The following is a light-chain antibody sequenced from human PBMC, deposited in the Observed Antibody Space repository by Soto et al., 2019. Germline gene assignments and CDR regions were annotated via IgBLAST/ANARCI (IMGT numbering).Light chain of an antibody. Sequence: EIVMTQSPATLSVSPGERATLSCRASQSVSSKLAWYQQKPGQAPRLLLYGASTRATGIQARFRGSGSGTEFTLAISRLQSEDFAVYYCQQYNNWPPITFGKGTRLEIK. V-gene: IGKV3-15*01. J-gene: IGKJ5*01. CDR2: GAS. CDR1: QSVSSK. CDR3: QQYNNWPPIT.